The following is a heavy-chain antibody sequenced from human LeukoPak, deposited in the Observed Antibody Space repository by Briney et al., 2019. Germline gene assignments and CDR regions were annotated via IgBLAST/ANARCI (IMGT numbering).Heavy chain of an antibody. D-gene: IGHD2-2*01. J-gene: IGHJ4*02. Sequence: SETLSLTCTVSGGSISSSSYYWGWIRQPPGKGLEWIGSIYYSGSTYYNPSLKSRVTISVDTSKNQFSLKLSSVTAADTAVYYCAGSAYQLLSGDYWGQGTLVTVSS. V-gene: IGHV4-39*07. CDR2: IYYSGST. CDR3: AGSAYQLLSGDY. CDR1: GGSISSSSYY.